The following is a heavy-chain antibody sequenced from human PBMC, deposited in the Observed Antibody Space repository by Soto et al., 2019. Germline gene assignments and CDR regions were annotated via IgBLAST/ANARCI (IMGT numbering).Heavy chain of an antibody. Sequence: QVNLVQSGAEVKKPGASVKVSCKGSGYTFTSYGITWVRQAPGQGLEWMGWISAHNGNTDYAQKPQGRVTVTRDTSPRTAYLEVRSLRSDDTAVYYCARGRYGDYWGQGALVTVSS. CDR1: GYTFTSYG. D-gene: IGHD1-1*01. J-gene: IGHJ4*02. CDR3: ARGRYGDY. CDR2: ISAHNGNT. V-gene: IGHV1-18*01.